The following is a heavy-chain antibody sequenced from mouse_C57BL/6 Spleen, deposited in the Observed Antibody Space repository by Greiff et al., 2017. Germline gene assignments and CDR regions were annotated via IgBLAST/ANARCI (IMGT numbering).Heavy chain of an antibody. CDR3: ARDTGGRYFDV. V-gene: IGHV5-16*01. J-gene: IGHJ1*03. Sequence: DVQLQESEGGLVQPGSSMKLSCTASGFTFSDYYMAWVRQVPEKGLEWVANINYDGSSTYYLDSLKSRFIISRDNAKNILYLQMSSLKSEDTATYYCARDTGGRYFDVWGTGTTVTVSS. CDR1: GFTFSDYY. CDR2: INYDGSST.